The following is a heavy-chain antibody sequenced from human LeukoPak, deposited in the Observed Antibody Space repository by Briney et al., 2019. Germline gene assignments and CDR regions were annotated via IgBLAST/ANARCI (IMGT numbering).Heavy chain of an antibody. CDR3: ARSTRYFGSAMYYFDY. CDR2: ITSDGTST. V-gene: IGHV3-64*01. D-gene: IGHD3-10*01. Sequence: PGGSLRLSCAASGFTFSSSYMHWVRQAPGGGLEYVSTITSDGTSTYYATSLKGRFTTSRDNSENTLYLHMGSLRPEDMAVYYCARSTRYFGSAMYYFDYWGQGTLVTVSS. J-gene: IGHJ4*02. CDR1: GFTFSSSY.